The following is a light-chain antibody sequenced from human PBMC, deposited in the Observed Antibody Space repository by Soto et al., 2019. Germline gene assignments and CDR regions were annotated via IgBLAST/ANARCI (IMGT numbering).Light chain of an antibody. Sequence: DIQMTQSPSSVFASVGDRVTITCRASQDISSWLAWYQQKPGKAPKVLIYSAFSLQSGVPSRCSGGGSGTDVTGTISSLQHEDFATYDCQQTKSFPLTCGGGTKMEIK. CDR3: QQTKSFPLT. CDR1: QDISSW. V-gene: IGKV1D-12*01. J-gene: IGKJ4*01. CDR2: SAF.